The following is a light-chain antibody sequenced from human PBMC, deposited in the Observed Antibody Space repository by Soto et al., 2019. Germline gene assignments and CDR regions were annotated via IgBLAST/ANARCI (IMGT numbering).Light chain of an antibody. V-gene: IGLV2-8*01. CDR2: EVT. CDR3: SSYADSNNYV. CDR1: SSDVGGYNY. J-gene: IGLJ1*01. Sequence: QSVLTQPPSASGSPGQSVTISCTGTSSDVGGYNYVSWYQQHPGQAPKLMIYEVTRRPSGVPDRFSGSKSGTTASLTVSGLQGEDEADYYCSSYADSNNYVFGSGTKLTV.